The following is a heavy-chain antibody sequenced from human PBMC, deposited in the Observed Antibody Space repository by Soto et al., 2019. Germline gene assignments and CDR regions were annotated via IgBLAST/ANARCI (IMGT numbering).Heavy chain of an antibody. D-gene: IGHD6-13*01. CDR1: GFTFSSFA. J-gene: IGHJ4*02. V-gene: IGHV3-30-3*01. Sequence: PWGALRLSCAASGFTFSSFAMHWVRQAPGKGLEWVSAISYDGSHKYYADSVKGRFTNSRDNSKNTLYLQMNSLRPEDRAVYYCARDRRQQLVPLDYWGQGTLVTVSS. CDR3: ARDRRQQLVPLDY. CDR2: ISYDGSHK.